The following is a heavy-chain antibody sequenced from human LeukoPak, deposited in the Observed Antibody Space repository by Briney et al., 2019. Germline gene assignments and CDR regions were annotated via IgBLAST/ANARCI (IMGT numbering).Heavy chain of an antibody. Sequence: GGSLRLSCAASGFTFSSYGMHWVRQAPGKGLEWLAFIRYDGSNKYYADSVKGRFTISRDNSKNTLYLQMNSLRAEDTAVYYCAKTYSSGSKTNYYYYMDVWGKGTTVTISS. V-gene: IGHV3-30*02. D-gene: IGHD6-19*01. CDR3: AKTYSSGSKTNYYYYMDV. J-gene: IGHJ6*03. CDR1: GFTFSSYG. CDR2: IRYDGSNK.